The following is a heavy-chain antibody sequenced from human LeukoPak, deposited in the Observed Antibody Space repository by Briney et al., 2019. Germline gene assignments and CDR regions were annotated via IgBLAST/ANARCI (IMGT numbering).Heavy chain of an antibody. CDR1: GYTFTSYY. V-gene: IGHV1-46*01. D-gene: IGHD2-2*01. CDR2: INPSDGST. Sequence: ASVKVSCKASGYTFTSYYLHWVRQAPEQGLQWMAIINPSDGSTTYAQKFQGRVTMTRDTSTSTVYMELSSLRSDDTAVYYCARGIVVVPAAYYYYKDVWGKGTTVTISS. J-gene: IGHJ6*03. CDR3: ARGIVVVPAAYYYYKDV.